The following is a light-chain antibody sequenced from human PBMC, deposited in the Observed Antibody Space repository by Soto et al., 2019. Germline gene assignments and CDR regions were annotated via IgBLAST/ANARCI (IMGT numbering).Light chain of an antibody. CDR1: RSDVGGYKY. J-gene: IGLJ1*01. Sequence: QSVLTQPPSASGAPGQSVTISCTGTRSDVGGYKYVSWYQQHPGKVPKLMIYEVNKRPSGVPDRFSGSKSGNTVSLNVSGLQAEDEADYHGSSYAGSIYLHVFGTGTKVTV. CDR2: EVN. V-gene: IGLV2-8*01. CDR3: SSYAGSIYLHV.